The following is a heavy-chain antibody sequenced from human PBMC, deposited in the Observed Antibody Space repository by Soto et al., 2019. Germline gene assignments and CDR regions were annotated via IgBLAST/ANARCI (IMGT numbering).Heavy chain of an antibody. D-gene: IGHD1-26*01. CDR1: GFTFSSYG. CDR3: ARGAGGGSYYYYYMDV. V-gene: IGHV3-33*01. J-gene: IGHJ6*03. CDR2: IWYDGSNI. Sequence: GGSLRLSCAASGFTFSSYGMHWVRQAPGKGLEWVAVIWYDGSNIYYADSVKGRFTISRDNSKNTLYLQMNSLRAEDTAVYYCARGAGGGSYYYYYMDVWGKGTTVTVSS.